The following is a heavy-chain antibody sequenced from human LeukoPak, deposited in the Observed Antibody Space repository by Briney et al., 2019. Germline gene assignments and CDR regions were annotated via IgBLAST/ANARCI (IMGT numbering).Heavy chain of an antibody. CDR3: ARGAGPWELPDGY. Sequence: GGSLRLSCAASGFTFSSYAMHWVRQAPGKGLEWVAVISYDGSNKYYADSVKGRFTISRDNSKNTLYLQMNSLRAEDTAVYYCARGAGPWELPDGYWGQGTLVTVSS. D-gene: IGHD1-26*01. J-gene: IGHJ4*02. CDR2: ISYDGSNK. V-gene: IGHV3-30-3*01. CDR1: GFTFSSYA.